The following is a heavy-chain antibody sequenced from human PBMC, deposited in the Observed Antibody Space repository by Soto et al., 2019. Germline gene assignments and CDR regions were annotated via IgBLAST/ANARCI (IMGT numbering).Heavy chain of an antibody. CDR1: GGSVSSGSYY. Sequence: SETLSLTCTVSGGSVSSGSYYWSWIRQPPGKGLEWIGYIYYSGSTNYNPSLKSRVTISVDTSKNQFSLKLSSVTAADTAVYYCARAPIYCTNGVCYLENNWFDPWGQGTLVTVSS. D-gene: IGHD2-8*01. CDR2: IYYSGST. V-gene: IGHV4-61*01. J-gene: IGHJ5*02. CDR3: ARAPIYCTNGVCYLENNWFDP.